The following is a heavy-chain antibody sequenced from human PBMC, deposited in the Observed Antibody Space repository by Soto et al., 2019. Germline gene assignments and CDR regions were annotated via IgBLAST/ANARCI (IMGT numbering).Heavy chain of an antibody. CDR3: ARSPPGGYHYYYGLDV. D-gene: IGHD3-22*01. CDR2: IGTAGDT. V-gene: IGHV3-13*04. J-gene: IGHJ6*02. CDR1: GFTFSSYD. Sequence: EVQLVESGAGLVQPGGSLRLSCAASGFTFSSYDMHWVRQATGKGLEWVSAIGTAGDTYYPGSVKGRFTISRENAKNSLYLQMNSLRAGDTAVYYCARSPPGGYHYYYGLDVWGQGTTVTVSS.